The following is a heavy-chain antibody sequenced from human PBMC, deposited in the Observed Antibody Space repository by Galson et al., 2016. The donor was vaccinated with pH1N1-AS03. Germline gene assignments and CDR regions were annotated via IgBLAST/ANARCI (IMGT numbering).Heavy chain of an antibody. CDR1: GFSLTTGGVG. Sequence: PALVKPTQTLTLTCTISGFSLTTGGVGVAWVLQPPGKALEWLAHIYWNDNKLYRPSLKTRLTITKDTSKNQVVLSMTNMDPTDTATYYCARRSWDPKEGFDYWGQGTLVTVSS. CDR3: ARRSWDPKEGFDY. CDR2: IYWNDNK. J-gene: IGHJ4*02. V-gene: IGHV2-5*01. D-gene: IGHD1-26*01.